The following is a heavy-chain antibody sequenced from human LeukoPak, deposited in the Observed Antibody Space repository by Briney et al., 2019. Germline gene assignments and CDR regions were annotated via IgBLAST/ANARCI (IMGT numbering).Heavy chain of an antibody. Sequence: GGSLRLSCAASGFTFSSYAMHWVRQAPGKGLEWVAVISYDGSNKYYADSVKGRFTISRDNSKNTLHLQMNSLRAEDTAVYYCARDLGGSGSYYYYYYGMDVWGQGTTVTVSS. CDR1: GFTFSSYA. V-gene: IGHV3-30-3*01. CDR2: ISYDGSNK. D-gene: IGHD3-10*01. CDR3: ARDLGGSGSYYYYYYGMDV. J-gene: IGHJ6*02.